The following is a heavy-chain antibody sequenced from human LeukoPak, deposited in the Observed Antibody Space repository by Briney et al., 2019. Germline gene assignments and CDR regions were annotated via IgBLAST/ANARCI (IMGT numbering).Heavy chain of an antibody. V-gene: IGHV5-51*01. CDR2: FFPGDSDP. J-gene: IGHJ4*02. CDR1: GYRFTTYW. CDR3: ARGPRGGNWNEALDY. Sequence: GESLKISFKASGYRFTTYWIGWVRPMPGKGLEWMGMFFPGDSDPRKSPSFQDQVTLSADKSLTTAYLQWRSLRASDTALYYCARGPRGGNWNEALDYWGQGTLVTVSS. D-gene: IGHD1-1*01.